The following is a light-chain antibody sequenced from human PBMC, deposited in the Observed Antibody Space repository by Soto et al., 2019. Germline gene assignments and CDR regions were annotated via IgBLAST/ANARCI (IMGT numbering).Light chain of an antibody. V-gene: IGLV2-14*03. CDR2: DVS. CDR1: SSDVGAYTI. Sequence: QSALTQPASVSGSPGQSITISCTGTSSDVGAYTIVSWYQQHPDKVPKLMIFDVSRRPSGVSDRFSGSKSGNTASLTISGLQPEDEAAYYCSSYTSSSTHVFGSGTKLTVL. J-gene: IGLJ1*01. CDR3: SSYTSSSTHV.